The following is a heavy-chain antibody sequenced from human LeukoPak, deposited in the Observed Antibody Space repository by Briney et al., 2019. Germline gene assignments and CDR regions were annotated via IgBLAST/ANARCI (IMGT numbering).Heavy chain of an antibody. J-gene: IGHJ4*02. D-gene: IGHD6-13*01. V-gene: IGHV3-21*01. CDR3: ARGYSSSCVDY. CDR2: ISSSSSYI. CDR1: GFTFSSYS. Sequence: GGSLRLSCAASGFTFSSYSMNWVRQAPGKGLEWVSYISSSSSYIYYADSVKGRFTISRDNAKNSLYLQMNSLRAEDTAVYYCARGYSSSCVDYWGQGTLVTVSS.